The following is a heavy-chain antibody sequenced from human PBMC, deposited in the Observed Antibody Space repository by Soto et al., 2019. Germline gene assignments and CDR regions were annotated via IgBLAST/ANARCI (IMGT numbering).Heavy chain of an antibody. J-gene: IGHJ6*02. D-gene: IGHD6-13*01. V-gene: IGHV3-21*01. CDR1: GFTFSSYS. Sequence: EVQLVESGGGLVKPGGSLRLSCAASGFTFSSYSMNWVRQAPGKGLEWVSSISSSCSYIYYADSLKGRFAISRDNAKKSLYLQMNSLRGDDTAVYYRASGEVAAAGGMYVWGQGTTVNV. CDR3: ASGEVAAAGGMYV. CDR2: ISSSCSYI.